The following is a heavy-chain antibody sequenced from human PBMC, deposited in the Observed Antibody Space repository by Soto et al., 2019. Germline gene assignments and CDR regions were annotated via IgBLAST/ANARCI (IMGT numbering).Heavy chain of an antibody. CDR1: GFTVSSNY. CDR2: IYSGGST. V-gene: IGHV3-53*01. J-gene: IGHJ6*02. D-gene: IGHD6-25*01. Sequence: GSLRLSCAASGFTVSSNYMSWVRQAPGKGLEWVSVIYSGGSTYYADSVKGRFTISRDNSKNTLYLQMNSLRAEDTAVYYCARGRPDRHYYYYGMDVWGQGTTVTVS. CDR3: ARGRPDRHYYYYGMDV.